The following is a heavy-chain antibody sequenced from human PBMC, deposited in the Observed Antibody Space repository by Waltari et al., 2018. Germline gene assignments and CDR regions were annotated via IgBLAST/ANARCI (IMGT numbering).Heavy chain of an antibody. V-gene: IGHV4-39*07. J-gene: IGHJ4*02. CDR3: ANSLGGSSWYYFDY. Sequence: QLQLQESGPGLVKPSETLSLTCTVSGGPISSSSYYWGWIRQPPGKGLEWIGSIYYSGSTYYNPSLKSRVTISVDTSKNQFSLKLSSVTAADTAVYYCANSLGGSSWYYFDYWGQGTLVTVSS. CDR2: IYYSGST. CDR1: GGPISSSSYY. D-gene: IGHD6-13*01.